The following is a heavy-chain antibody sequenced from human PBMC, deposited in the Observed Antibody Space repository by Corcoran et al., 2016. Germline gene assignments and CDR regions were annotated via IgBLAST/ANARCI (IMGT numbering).Heavy chain of an antibody. Sequence: QVQLVQSGAEVKKPGSSVKVSCKASGGTFSSYAISWVRQAPGQGLEWMGGIIPIFGKANYAQKFKGRVTITADESKSTAYMELSSLRSEDTAVEYCATGGAYYYDSTPEGYFDYWGQGTLVTVSS. V-gene: IGHV1-69*01. D-gene: IGHD3-22*01. CDR2: IIPIFGKA. CDR3: ATGGAYYYDSTPEGYFDY. CDR1: GGTFSSYA. J-gene: IGHJ4*02.